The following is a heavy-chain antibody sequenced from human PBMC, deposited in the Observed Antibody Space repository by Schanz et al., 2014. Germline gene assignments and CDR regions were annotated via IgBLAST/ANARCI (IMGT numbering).Heavy chain of an antibody. Sequence: QVQLVESGGGVVRPGRSLRLSCAASGFTFNNYGMHWVRQAPGKGLEWVAVIWYDGNNKYYADSVKGRFTISRDNSKNTLYLQMNSLRAEDTAVYYCARDKGGLIPFDYWGQGTLVAVSS. D-gene: IGHD2-15*01. J-gene: IGHJ4*02. CDR3: ARDKGGLIPFDY. V-gene: IGHV3-33*01. CDR2: IWYDGNNK. CDR1: GFTFNNYG.